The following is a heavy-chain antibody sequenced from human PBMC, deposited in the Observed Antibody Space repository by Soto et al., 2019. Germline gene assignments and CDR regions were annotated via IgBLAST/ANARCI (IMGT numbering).Heavy chain of an antibody. CDR2: IIPIFGTA. CDR1: GGTFSSYA. J-gene: IGHJ3*02. V-gene: IGHV1-69*01. CDR3: AALATVTTFGAFDI. D-gene: IGHD4-17*01. Sequence: QVQLVQSGAEVKKPGSSVKVSCKASGGTFSSYAISWVRQAPGQGLEWMGGIIPIFGTANYAQKFQGRVTNTADESTSTAYMELSSLRSEDTAVYYCAALATVTTFGAFDIWGQGTMVTVSS.